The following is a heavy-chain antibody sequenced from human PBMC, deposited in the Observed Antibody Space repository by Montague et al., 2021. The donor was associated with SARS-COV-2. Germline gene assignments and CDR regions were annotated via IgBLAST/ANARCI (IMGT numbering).Heavy chain of an antibody. CDR2: IYYSGST. CDR3: ASSGFSSGWEDPHWHFDV. D-gene: IGHD6-19*01. CDR1: GGSISSYY. V-gene: IGHV4-59*01. J-gene: IGHJ2*01. Sequence: SETLSLTCTVSGGSISSYYWSWIRQPPGKGLEWIGYIYYSGSTKYNPSLKSRVIMSVDTSKNQFSLRLSSVTTADTAVYHCASSGFSSGWEDPHWHFDVWGRGTLVTVSS.